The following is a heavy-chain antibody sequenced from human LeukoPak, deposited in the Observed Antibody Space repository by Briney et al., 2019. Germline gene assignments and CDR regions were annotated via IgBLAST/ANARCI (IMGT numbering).Heavy chain of an antibody. CDR3: ARGDAIAGGTTDFAFDF. Sequence: GASVKVSCKASGYTFTDFYIHWVRQAPGQGLQWMGWIHPNTGDAAYAQKFQGRVTMTGDRSISTVHMDLGSLTSDDTALYYCARGDAIAGGTTDFAFDFWGQGTTVTVSS. V-gene: IGHV1-2*02. D-gene: IGHD1-26*01. J-gene: IGHJ3*01. CDR2: IHPNTGDA. CDR1: GYTFTDFY.